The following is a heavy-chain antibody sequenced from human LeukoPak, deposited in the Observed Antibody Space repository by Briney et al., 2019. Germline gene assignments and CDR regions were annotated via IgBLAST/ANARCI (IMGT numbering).Heavy chain of an antibody. CDR2: IKSKTDGGTT. J-gene: IGHJ4*02. Sequence: GGSLRLSCAASGFTFSNAWMNWVRQAPGKGLEWVGRIKSKTDGGTTDYAAPVKGRFTISRDDSKNTLYLQMNGLKTEDTAVYYCTTIPPGYCSSTTCYAYFDYWGLGTLVTVSS. D-gene: IGHD2-2*01. CDR1: GFTFSNAW. V-gene: IGHV3-15*07. CDR3: TTIPPGYCSSTTCYAYFDY.